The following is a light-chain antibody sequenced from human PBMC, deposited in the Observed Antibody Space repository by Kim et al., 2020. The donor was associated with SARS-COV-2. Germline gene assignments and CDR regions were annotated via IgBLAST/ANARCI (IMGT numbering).Light chain of an antibody. CDR3: QQYNNFPIT. CDR2: KTS. V-gene: IGKV1-5*03. J-gene: IGKJ5*01. CDR1: QSFSSW. Sequence: GDRVTITCRASQSFSSWLAWYQQKPGKVPKLLIYKTSILESGVPSRFSGSGSGTEFTLTISSLQPGDFATYYCQQYNNFPITFGQGTRLEIK.